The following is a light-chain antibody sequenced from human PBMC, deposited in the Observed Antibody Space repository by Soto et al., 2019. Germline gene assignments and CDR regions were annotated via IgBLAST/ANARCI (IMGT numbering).Light chain of an antibody. J-gene: IGLJ1*01. V-gene: IGLV2-14*01. Sequence: QSALAQPSSVSGSPGQSITLSCTGSSTYVGGYNYVSWYQHHSGKAPKLLIYEVTNRPSGISDRFSGSKSVNTASLTLSGLQAEDESDDYCGSYSSTDTPFVFGPGTKVTVL. CDR3: GSYSSTDTPFV. CDR2: EVT. CDR1: STYVGGYNY.